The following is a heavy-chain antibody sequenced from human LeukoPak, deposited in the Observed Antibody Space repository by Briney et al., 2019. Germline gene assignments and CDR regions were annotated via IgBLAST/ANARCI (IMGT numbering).Heavy chain of an antibody. CDR3: AKVPYSDYGSGRPPFMDV. CDR1: GFTFDDYG. Sequence: GGSLRLSCAASGFTFDDYGMSWVRQAPGRGLEWVSTISDSGGSTYYADSVKGRFTISRDNSKNTLYLQMNSLRAEDTAIYYCAKVPYSDYGSGRPPFMDVWGQGTTVAVSS. CDR2: ISDSGGST. V-gene: IGHV3-23*01. J-gene: IGHJ6*02. D-gene: IGHD3-10*01.